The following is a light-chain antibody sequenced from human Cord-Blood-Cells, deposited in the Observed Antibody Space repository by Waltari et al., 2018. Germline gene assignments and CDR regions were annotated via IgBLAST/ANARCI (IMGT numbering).Light chain of an antibody. V-gene: IGKV3-20*01. Sequence: EIVLTQSPGTRSLSPGERTTLSCRASQSVSSRYLACYQHTPCQAPRLLIYGASSRATGIPDRFSGSGSGTVFTLTISRLEPEDVAVYYCQHYDISPTLTFGGGTKVEIK. CDR2: GAS. J-gene: IGKJ4*01. CDR1: QSVSSRY. CDR3: QHYDISPTLT.